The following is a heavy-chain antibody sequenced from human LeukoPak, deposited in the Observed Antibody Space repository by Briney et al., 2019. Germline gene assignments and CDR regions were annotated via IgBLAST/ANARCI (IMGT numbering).Heavy chain of an antibody. D-gene: IGHD3-10*01. CDR1: GFTFSTYV. V-gene: IGHV3-64*04. CDR3: TTITTVRRVMDC. J-gene: IGHJ4*02. Sequence: GGSLRLSCSVSGFTFSTYVMHWVRQAPGKGLEYVSAISSNGDNTYYADSVKGRFTLSRDESKNTLYQQMNSLKTEDTGVYYCTTITTVRRVMDCWGQGTLVTVSS. CDR2: ISSNGDNT.